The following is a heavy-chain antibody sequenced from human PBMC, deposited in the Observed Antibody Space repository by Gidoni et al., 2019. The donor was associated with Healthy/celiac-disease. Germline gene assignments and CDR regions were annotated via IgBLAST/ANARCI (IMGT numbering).Heavy chain of an antibody. CDR1: GYTFPSYG. CDR3: ARDLRPWAVAGTPGYFDY. V-gene: IGHV1-18*01. J-gene: IGHJ4*02. CDR2: ISAYNGNT. D-gene: IGHD6-19*01. Sequence: QVQLVQSGAEVKKPGASVKVSCKASGYTFPSYGISWVRQAPGQGLEWMGWISAYNGNTNYAQKRQGRVTMTTDTSTSTAYMELRSLRSDDTAVYYCARDLRPWAVAGTPGYFDYWGQGTLVTVSS.